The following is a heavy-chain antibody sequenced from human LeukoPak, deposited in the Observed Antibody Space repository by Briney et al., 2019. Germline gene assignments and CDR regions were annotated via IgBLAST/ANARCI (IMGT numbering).Heavy chain of an antibody. CDR2: IYYSGST. CDR1: GGSISSYY. Sequence: SETLSLTCTVSGGSISSYYWSWIRQPPGKGLEWIGYIYYSGSTNYNPSLKSRVTISVDTSKNQFSLKLSSVTAADTAVYYCARWRYGSGKYFDYWGQGTLVTVSS. D-gene: IGHD3-10*01. V-gene: IGHV4-59*08. CDR3: ARWRYGSGKYFDY. J-gene: IGHJ4*02.